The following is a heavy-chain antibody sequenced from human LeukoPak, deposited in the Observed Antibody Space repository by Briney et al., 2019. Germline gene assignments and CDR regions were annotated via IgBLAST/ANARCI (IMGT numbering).Heavy chain of an antibody. CDR2: INPNSGGT. CDR3: ARSGRINGSGATDY. D-gene: IGHD3-10*01. CDR1: GYTFTGYY. V-gene: IGHV1-2*06. Sequence: ASVKVSCKASGYTFTGYYMHWVRQAPGQGLEWMGRINPNSGGTNYAQKFQGRVTMTRDTSISTAHMELSRLRSDDTAVYYCARSGRINGSGATDYWGQGTLVTVSS. J-gene: IGHJ4*02.